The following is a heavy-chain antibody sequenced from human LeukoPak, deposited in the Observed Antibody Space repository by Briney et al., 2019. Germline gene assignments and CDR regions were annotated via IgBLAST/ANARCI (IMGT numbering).Heavy chain of an antibody. CDR3: ASGRTAGYY. Sequence: GGSLRLSCAASGFTFSSYEMNWVRQAPGKGLEWVSYISSSGSTIYYADSVKGRFTISRDNSKNTLYLQMNSLRAEDTAVYYCASGRTAGYYWGQGTLVTVSS. V-gene: IGHV3-48*03. CDR2: ISSSGSTI. J-gene: IGHJ4*02. D-gene: IGHD3-9*01. CDR1: GFTFSSYE.